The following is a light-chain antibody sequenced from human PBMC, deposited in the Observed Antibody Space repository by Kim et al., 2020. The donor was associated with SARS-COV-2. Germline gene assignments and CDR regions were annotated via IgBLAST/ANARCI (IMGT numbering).Light chain of an antibody. CDR2: YAS. CDR1: QSIGTS. Sequence: LTPKGTVTITCRASQSIGTSLHWYQQKPDQSPKLLIEYASQSFSGVPSRFSGSGSGTDFTLTINSLEPEDAATYYCHQTTSFPLTFGGGTKVDIK. CDR3: HQTTSFPLT. V-gene: IGKV6-21*01. J-gene: IGKJ4*01.